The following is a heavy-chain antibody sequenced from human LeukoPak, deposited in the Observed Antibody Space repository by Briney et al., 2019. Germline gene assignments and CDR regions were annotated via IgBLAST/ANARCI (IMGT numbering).Heavy chain of an antibody. J-gene: IGHJ3*02. V-gene: IGHV5-51*01. Sequence: GESLEISRKGSGYRFTSYWIGRVRQMPGKGLEWVGIIYPGDSDTRYSPSFQGQVTISADKSISTAYLQWSSLKASDTAMYYCARYYYDGGAFDIWGQGTMVTVSS. CDR2: IYPGDSDT. CDR3: ARYYYDGGAFDI. CDR1: GYRFTSYW. D-gene: IGHD3-22*01.